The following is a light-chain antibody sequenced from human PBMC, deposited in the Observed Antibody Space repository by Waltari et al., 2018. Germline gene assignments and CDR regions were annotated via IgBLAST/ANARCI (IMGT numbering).Light chain of an antibody. CDR3: YSATDNNLRV. CDR1: LLSTKY. J-gene: IGLJ3*02. V-gene: IGLV3-27*01. CDR2: KDS. Sequence: SYELTQPSSVSVSPGQPARSTCSADLLSTKYARWFQQRPCEAPVLGIYKDSERPAGIPQRFSGSSSGTTVILTISGAQVEDEADYYCYSATDNNLRVFGGGTKLTVL.